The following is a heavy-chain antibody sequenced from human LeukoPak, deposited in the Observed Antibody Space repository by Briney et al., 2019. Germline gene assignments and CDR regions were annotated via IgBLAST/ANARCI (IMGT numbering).Heavy chain of an antibody. CDR3: ARYIREGYRTLDH. CDR1: GYSFTSDW. Sequence: GESLKISCQGSGYSFTSDWIVWVRQTPGKGLEWMGITHPGNSDTRYSPSFQGQVTISADKSISTAYLQWSSLKASDTAMYYCARYIREGYRTLDHWGQGTLVTVSS. J-gene: IGHJ4*02. CDR2: THPGNSDT. D-gene: IGHD5-24*01. V-gene: IGHV5-51*01.